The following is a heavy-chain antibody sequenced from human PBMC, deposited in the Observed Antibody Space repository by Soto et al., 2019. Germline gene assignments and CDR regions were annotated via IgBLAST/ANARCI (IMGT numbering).Heavy chain of an antibody. J-gene: IGHJ6*02. CDR3: ARSPRTHRYGMDV. CDR1: GGSISSYY. V-gene: IGHV4-59*01. Sequence: QVQLQESGPGLVKPSETLSLTCTVSGGSISSYYWSWIRQPPGKGLEWIGYIYYSGSTNYNPSLKSRVTISVDTSKNQFSLKLSSVTAADTAVYYCARSPRTHRYGMDVWGQGTTVTVSS. D-gene: IGHD2-2*01. CDR2: IYYSGST.